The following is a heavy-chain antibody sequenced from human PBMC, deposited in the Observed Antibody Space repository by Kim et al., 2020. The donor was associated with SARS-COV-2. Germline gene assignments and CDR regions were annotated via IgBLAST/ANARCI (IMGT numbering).Heavy chain of an antibody. J-gene: IGHJ4*02. CDR3: ARTPAYYYGSGSYWVY. D-gene: IGHD3-10*01. Sequence: SETLSLTCAVYGGSFSGYYWSWIRQPPGKGLEWIGEINHSGSTNYNPSLKSRVTISVDTSKNQFSLKLSSVTAADTAVYYCARTPAYYYGSGSYWVYWGQGTLVTVSS. CDR2: INHSGST. CDR1: GGSFSGYY. V-gene: IGHV4-34*01.